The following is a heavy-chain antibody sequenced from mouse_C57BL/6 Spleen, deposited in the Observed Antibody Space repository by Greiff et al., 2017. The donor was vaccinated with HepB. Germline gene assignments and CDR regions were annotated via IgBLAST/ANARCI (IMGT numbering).Heavy chain of an antibody. Sequence: QVQLQQPGTELVKPGASVKLSCKASGYTFTSYWMHWVKQRPGQGLEWIGNINPSNGGTNYNEKFKSKATLTVDKSSSTAYMQLSSLTSEDSAVYCCARWLNANYYGSSYDYWGQGTTLTVSS. CDR1: GYTFTSYW. D-gene: IGHD1-1*01. J-gene: IGHJ2*01. V-gene: IGHV1-53*01. CDR3: ARWLNANYYGSSYDY. CDR2: INPSNGGT.